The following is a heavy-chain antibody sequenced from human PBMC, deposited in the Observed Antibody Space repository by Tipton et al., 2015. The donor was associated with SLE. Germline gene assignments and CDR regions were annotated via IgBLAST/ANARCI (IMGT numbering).Heavy chain of an antibody. D-gene: IGHD2-2*01. J-gene: IGHJ6*02. CDR2: INYRGNT. V-gene: IGHV4-59*01. Sequence: TLSLTCTVSGGSISNYYWNWIRQPPGKGLEWIGDINYRGNTNFNPSLKSRVTISIDTSKNQFSLKMTSVTAGDTAVYYCARDEIVIIPAARWTYYYGLDVWGQRTTVTVSS. CDR3: ARDEIVIIPAARWTYYYGLDV. CDR1: GGSISNYY.